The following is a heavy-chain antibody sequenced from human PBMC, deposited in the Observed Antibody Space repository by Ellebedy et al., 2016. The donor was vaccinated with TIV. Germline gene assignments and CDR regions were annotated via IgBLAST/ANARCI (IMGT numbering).Heavy chain of an antibody. CDR1: GGSIRNYY. J-gene: IGHJ2*01. Sequence: MPGGSLRLSCTVSGGSIRNYYWSRIRQPAGKGLEWIGRIYTSGSTNYNPSLKSRVIMSVDTSKNQFSLKLNSVTAADTALYYCARDNNSYGYKGGWFFDLWGRGTLVTVSS. V-gene: IGHV4-4*07. CDR3: ARDNNSYGYKGGWFFDL. CDR2: IYTSGST. D-gene: IGHD5-18*01.